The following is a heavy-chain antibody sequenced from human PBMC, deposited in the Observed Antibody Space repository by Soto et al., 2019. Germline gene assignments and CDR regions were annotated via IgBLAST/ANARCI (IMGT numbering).Heavy chain of an antibody. V-gene: IGHV3-30*18. CDR2: ISYDGSDK. CDR1: GFTFSSYA. CDR3: AKDLVTAAIKDHSMEV. Sequence: LSLSCAASGFTFSSYAMHWVRQAPGKGLEWVTVISYDGSDKYYADSVRGRFTISRDNSKNTLSLQMNSLRAEDTAVYYCAKDLVTAAIKDHSMEVWGQATTVTVSS. J-gene: IGHJ6*01. D-gene: IGHD2-2*01.